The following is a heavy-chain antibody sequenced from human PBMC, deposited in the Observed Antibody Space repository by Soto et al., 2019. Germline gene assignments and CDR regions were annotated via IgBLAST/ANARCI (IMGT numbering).Heavy chain of an antibody. CDR3: AREDLDDIMTGYFLRSGLDV. CDR1: GVTFYTYA. CDR2: IIPLFDTA. J-gene: IGHJ6*02. Sequence: QVQLVQSGAEVKKPGSSVKVSCKASGVTFYTYAISWVRQAPGQWLEWMGGIIPLFDTANSAQKCRGRVTFNADKSTSTAYMELSSLRSEDTAVYDCAREDLDDIMTGYFLRSGLDVWGQGNTVTVSS. V-gene: IGHV1-69*06. D-gene: IGHD3-9*01.